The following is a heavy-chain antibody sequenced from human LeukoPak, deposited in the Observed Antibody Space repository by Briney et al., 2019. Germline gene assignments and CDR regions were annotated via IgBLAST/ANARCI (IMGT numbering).Heavy chain of an antibody. CDR3: ARDRVDIPSYYYYYGMDV. Sequence: AASVKVSCKASGGTFSSYAISWVRQAPGQRLEWMGGIIPIFGTANYAQKFQGRVTITADESTSTAYMELSSLRSEDTAVYYCARDRVDIPSYYYYYGMDVWGQGTTVTVSS. J-gene: IGHJ6*02. D-gene: IGHD2-15*01. V-gene: IGHV1-69*13. CDR1: GGTFSSYA. CDR2: IIPIFGTA.